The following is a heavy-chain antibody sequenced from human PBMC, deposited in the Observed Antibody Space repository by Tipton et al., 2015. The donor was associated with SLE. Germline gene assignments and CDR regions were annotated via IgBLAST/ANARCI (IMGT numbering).Heavy chain of an antibody. CDR1: GGSISSGSNF. Sequence: TLSLTCTVSGGSISSGSNFWSWIRQPAGKGLEWIGRIDTSGSTDYNPSLKSRVTMPLDTSKNQFSLKLSSVTAADTAVYYCARGSRWFDDFWSGYPLGNWFDPWGQGTLVTVSS. V-gene: IGHV4-61*02. CDR3: ARGSRWFDDFWSGYPLGNWFDP. J-gene: IGHJ5*02. D-gene: IGHD3-3*01. CDR2: IDTSGST.